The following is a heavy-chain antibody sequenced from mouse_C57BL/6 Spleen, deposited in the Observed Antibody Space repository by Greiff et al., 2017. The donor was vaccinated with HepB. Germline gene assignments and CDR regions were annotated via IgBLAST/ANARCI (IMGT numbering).Heavy chain of an antibody. CDR2: ISYDGSN. CDR1: GYSITSGYY. J-gene: IGHJ4*01. D-gene: IGHD2-5*01. CDR3: ARDPYYSKDYAMDY. Sequence: EVKLLESGPGLVKPSQSLSLTCSVTGYSITSGYYWNWIRQFPGNKLEWMGYISYDGSNNYNPSLKNRISITRDTSKNQFFLKLNSVTTEDTATYYCARDPYYSKDYAMDYWGQGTSVTVSS. V-gene: IGHV3-6*01.